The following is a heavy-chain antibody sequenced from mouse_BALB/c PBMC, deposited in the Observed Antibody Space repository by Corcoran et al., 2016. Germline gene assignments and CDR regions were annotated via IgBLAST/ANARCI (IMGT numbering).Heavy chain of an antibody. CDR3: ARWDWYFDV. Sequence: EVQLQQSGAELVKPGASVKLSCTASGFNIKDTYMHWVKQRPEQGLEWMGRIDPANGNTKYDPKFQGKATITAETSSNTAYLQLSSLTSEDTAVYYCARWDWYFDVWGAGTTVTVSS. V-gene: IGHV14-3*02. J-gene: IGHJ1*01. CDR2: IDPANGNT. CDR1: GFNIKDTY.